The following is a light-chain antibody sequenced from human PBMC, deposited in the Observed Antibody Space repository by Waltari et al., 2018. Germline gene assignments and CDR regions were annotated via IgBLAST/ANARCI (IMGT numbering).Light chain of an antibody. J-gene: IGKJ4*01. CDR1: QSISGW. CDR3: QHYSSYLVT. CDR2: DVS. Sequence: DILMTQSPSTLSASVGDRVTIPCRAIQSISGWLAWYQQQPGKAPKIRISDVSSLESGVPSRFSGSGSGTKFTLTISSLQPDDFATYYCQHYSSYLVTFGEGTKVEI. V-gene: IGKV1-5*01.